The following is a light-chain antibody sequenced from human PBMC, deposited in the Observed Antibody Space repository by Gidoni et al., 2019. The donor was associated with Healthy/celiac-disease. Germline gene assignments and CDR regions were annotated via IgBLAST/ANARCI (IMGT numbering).Light chain of an antibody. CDR2: EGS. Sequence: QSALTQPASLSGSPGQSITISCTATSSDVGSYNLVSWYQQPPGKAPKLMIYEGSKLPSGVSNRFSGSKSGNTASLTISGLQAEDEADYYCCSYAGTHYVFGTGTKVTVL. J-gene: IGLJ1*01. V-gene: IGLV2-23*01. CDR1: SSDVGSYNL. CDR3: CSYAGTHYV.